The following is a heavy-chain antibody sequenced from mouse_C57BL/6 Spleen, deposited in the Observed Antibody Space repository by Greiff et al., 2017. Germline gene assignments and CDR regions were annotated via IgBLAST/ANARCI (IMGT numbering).Heavy chain of an antibody. CDR2: IHPNSGST. CDR3: ARTELGEAWFAY. J-gene: IGHJ3*01. V-gene: IGHV1-64*01. Sequence: VKLQQPGAELVKPGASVKLSCEASGYTFTSYWMHWVKQRPGQGLEWIGMIHPNSGSTNYNEKFKSKATLAVDKSSSTSYMQLSSLTSEDSAVYYCARTELGEAWFAYWGQGTLVTVSA. CDR1: GYTFTSYW. D-gene: IGHD4-1*01.